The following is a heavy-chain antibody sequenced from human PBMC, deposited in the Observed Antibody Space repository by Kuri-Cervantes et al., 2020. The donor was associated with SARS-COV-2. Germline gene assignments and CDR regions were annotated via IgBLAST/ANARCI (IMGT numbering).Heavy chain of an antibody. D-gene: IGHD3-3*01. Sequence: GVLKISCAASGFTVSSNYMSWVRQAPGKGLEWVSYISSSSSTIYYADSVKGRFTISRDNTKNSLYLQMNSLRDEDTAVYYCARTAEYYDFWSGDQPGDYYYGMDVWGQGTTVTVSS. J-gene: IGHJ6*02. CDR3: ARTAEYYDFWSGDQPGDYYYGMDV. CDR1: GFTVSSNY. V-gene: IGHV3-48*02. CDR2: ISSSSSTI.